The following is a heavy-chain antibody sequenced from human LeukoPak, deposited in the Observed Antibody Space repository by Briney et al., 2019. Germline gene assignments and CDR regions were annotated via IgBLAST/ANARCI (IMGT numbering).Heavy chain of an antibody. J-gene: IGHJ6*02. V-gene: IGHV3-23*01. CDR3: AKGLVVAYYGMDV. D-gene: IGHD2-21*01. CDR2: ISGSGGNT. Sequence: GGSLRLSCAASGFTFSSYAMSWVRQTPGKGLEWVSAISGSGGNTFYGDSVKGRFTISRDNSKNTLYLQMNSLRAEDTAVYYCAKGLVVAYYGMDVWGQGTTVTVSS. CDR1: GFTFSSYA.